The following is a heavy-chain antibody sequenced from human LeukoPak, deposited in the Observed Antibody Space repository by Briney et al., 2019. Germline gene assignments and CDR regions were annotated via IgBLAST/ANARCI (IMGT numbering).Heavy chain of an antibody. Sequence: GGSLRLSCAASGFTFNSDAMTWVRQAPEKGLEWVSSISYRSSTIYYADSVKGRFTISRDNAKNSLYLQMDRLRAGDTAVCYCARAYPPLRTAAAGHQWGQGTLVTVSS. CDR1: GFTFNSDA. CDR2: ISYRSSTI. D-gene: IGHD6-13*01. V-gene: IGHV3-48*01. CDR3: ARAYPPLRTAAAGHQ. J-gene: IGHJ4*02.